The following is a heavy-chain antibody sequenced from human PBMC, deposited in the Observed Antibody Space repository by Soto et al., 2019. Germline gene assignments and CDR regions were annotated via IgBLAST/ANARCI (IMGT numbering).Heavy chain of an antibody. J-gene: IGHJ6*02. Sequence: QAQLVQSGAEVKEPGVSVKVSCKASGYTFSSYGISWVRQAPGQGLEWMGWISTYKRNTNYAQKLQGRVTMTTDTSTTTAYMELRSLRSDDTAVYYCARVRNNQSKYRNCPDVWGQGTTVTVSS. CDR2: ISTYKRNT. CDR3: ARVRNNQSKYRNCPDV. CDR1: GYTFSSYG. V-gene: IGHV1-18*01. D-gene: IGHD3-16*02.